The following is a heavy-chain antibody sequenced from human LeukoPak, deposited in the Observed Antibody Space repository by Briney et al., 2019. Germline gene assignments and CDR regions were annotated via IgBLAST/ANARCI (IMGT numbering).Heavy chain of an antibody. CDR1: GFTFSSYA. D-gene: IGHD6-13*01. CDR2: ISYDGSNK. J-gene: IGHJ4*02. Sequence: PGGSLRLSCAASGFTFSSYAMHWVRQAPGKGLEWVAVISYDGSNKYYADSVKGRFTISRDNSKNTLYLQMNSLRAEDTAVYYCARPQYSGSYYFDYWGQGTLVTVSS. V-gene: IGHV3-30-3*01. CDR3: ARPQYSGSYYFDY.